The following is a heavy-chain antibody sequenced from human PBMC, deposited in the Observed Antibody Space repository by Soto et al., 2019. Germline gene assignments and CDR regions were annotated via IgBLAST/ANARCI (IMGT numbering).Heavy chain of an antibody. D-gene: IGHD2-2*01. J-gene: IGHJ4*02. CDR3: ASRYCSSTSCGPGLFDS. CDR2: ISNSVGNT. Sequence: PGGSLRLSCAASGFTFSSYVMSWVRQAPGKGLEWVSAISNSVGNTYYADSVKGRFTISRDNSKNTLYLRMNSLRVEDTAVYYCASRYCSSTSCGPGLFDSWGQGTLVTVSS. CDR1: GFTFSSYV. V-gene: IGHV3-23*01.